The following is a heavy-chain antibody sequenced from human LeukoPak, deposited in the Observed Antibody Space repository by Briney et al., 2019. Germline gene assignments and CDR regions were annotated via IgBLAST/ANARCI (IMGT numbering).Heavy chain of an antibody. CDR3: ARNKGWELPAELDS. CDR2: ISGSGGST. CDR1: GFTFSSYA. V-gene: IGHV3-23*01. J-gene: IGHJ4*02. Sequence: GGSLRLSCAASGFTFSSYAISWVRQAPGKGLEWVAAISGSGGSTYYADSVKGRFTISRDNSKNTLYLQMNSLRAEDTAVYYCARNKGWELPAELDSWGQGTLVTVSS. D-gene: IGHD2-15*01.